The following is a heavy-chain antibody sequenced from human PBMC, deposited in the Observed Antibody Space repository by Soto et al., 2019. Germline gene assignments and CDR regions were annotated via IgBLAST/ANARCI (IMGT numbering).Heavy chain of an antibody. CDR1: GYSFNAYY. J-gene: IGHJ4*02. CDR2: ISPSVGST. D-gene: IGHD2-8*01. V-gene: IGHV1-46*02. Sequence: QVQLVQSGAEVKKPGASVIVSCKASGYSFNAYYIHWVRQAPGQGLEWVGMISPSVGSTTYAQKLQGRVTMIRDTPTSTVYMELRSLKSEDTSVYYCTSAKSNEPNDYWGLGTLVTVSS. CDR3: TSAKSNEPNDY.